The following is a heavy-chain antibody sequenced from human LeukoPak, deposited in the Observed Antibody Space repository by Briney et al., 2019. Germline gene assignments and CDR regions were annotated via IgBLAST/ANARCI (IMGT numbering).Heavy chain of an antibody. Sequence: ASVKVSCKASGYTFTSYDINWVRQATGQGLEWMGWMNPNSGNTGYAQKFQGRVTMTRDTSISTAYMELSRLRSDDTAVYYCARAGSSGWYLEVEFFDYWGQGTLVTVSS. D-gene: IGHD6-19*01. J-gene: IGHJ4*02. CDR3: ARAGSSGWYLEVEFFDY. V-gene: IGHV1-8*01. CDR1: GYTFTSYD. CDR2: MNPNSGNT.